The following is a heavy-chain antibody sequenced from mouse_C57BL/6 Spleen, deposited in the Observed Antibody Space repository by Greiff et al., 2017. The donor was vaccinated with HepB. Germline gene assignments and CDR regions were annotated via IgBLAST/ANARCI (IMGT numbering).Heavy chain of an antibody. CDR2: IDPSDSYT. J-gene: IGHJ2*01. Sequence: VQLQQPGAELVMPGASVKLSCKASGYTFTSYWMHWVKQRPGQGLEWIGEIDPSDSYTNYNQKFKGKSTLTVDKSSSTAYMQLSSLTSEDSAVYYCARSRIYDGSYYFDYWGQGTTLTVSS. V-gene: IGHV1-69*01. CDR1: GYTFTSYW. D-gene: IGHD2-3*01. CDR3: ARSRIYDGSYYFDY.